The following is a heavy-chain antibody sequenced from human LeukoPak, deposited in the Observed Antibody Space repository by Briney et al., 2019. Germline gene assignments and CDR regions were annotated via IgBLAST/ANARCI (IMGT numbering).Heavy chain of an antibody. CDR1: GYTFTSYA. D-gene: IGHD1-1*01. Sequence: GASVKVSCKASGYTFTSYAMNWVRQAPGQGLEWMGWINTNTGNPTYAQGFTGRFVFSLDTSVSTAYLQISGLKAEDTAVYYCARDPGVGNWNDALNWFDPWGQGTLVTVSS. V-gene: IGHV7-4-1*02. CDR2: INTNTGNP. CDR3: ARDPGVGNWNDALNWFDP. J-gene: IGHJ5*02.